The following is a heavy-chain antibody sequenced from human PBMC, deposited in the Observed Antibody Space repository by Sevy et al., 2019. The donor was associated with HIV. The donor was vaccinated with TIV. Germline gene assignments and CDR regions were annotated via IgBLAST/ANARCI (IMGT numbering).Heavy chain of an antibody. J-gene: IGHJ4*02. Sequence: ASVKVSCKASGYTFTTYYMHWVRQAPGQGLEWMGMINPSGGSTSYAEKFQGRVTMTRDTSTSTVYMELSSLRSEDTAVYYCAKDQTGTGSYTYDYWGQGTLVTVSS. D-gene: IGHD3-10*01. V-gene: IGHV1-46*01. CDR3: AKDQTGTGSYTYDY. CDR2: INPSGGST. CDR1: GYTFTTYY.